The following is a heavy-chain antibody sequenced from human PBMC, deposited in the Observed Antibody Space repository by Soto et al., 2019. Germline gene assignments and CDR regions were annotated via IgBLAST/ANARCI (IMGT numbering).Heavy chain of an antibody. J-gene: IGHJ4*02. Sequence: QVRLVQSGTEVKKHGSSVKVSCKVSGGSFNSLPISWVRQAPGQRPQWMGGIVPVFGIANYAKEILGRVTITAARSTTTSYMVLSSLQSADTAVYYCTKDKKSRAQEWALDYWGQGTLFMVYS. CDR2: IVPVFGIA. CDR1: GGSFNSLP. D-gene: IGHD2-8*01. V-gene: IGHV1-69*17. CDR3: TKDKKSRAQEWALDY.